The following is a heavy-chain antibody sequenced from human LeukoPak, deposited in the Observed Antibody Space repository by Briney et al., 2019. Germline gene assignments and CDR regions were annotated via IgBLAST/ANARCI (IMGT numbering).Heavy chain of an antibody. CDR2: VSPYNGDT. V-gene: IGHV1-18*01. CDR1: GYTFTTYG. Sequence: GASVKVSCKASGYTFTTYGVSWVRQAPGQGLEWVGWVSPYNGDTKYAQNFQDRVTLTTDTSTSTAYMELRSLRCDDTAFYYCAREASTTWPNWFDPWGQGTLVTVSS. J-gene: IGHJ5*02. D-gene: IGHD2/OR15-2a*01. CDR3: AREASTTWPNWFDP.